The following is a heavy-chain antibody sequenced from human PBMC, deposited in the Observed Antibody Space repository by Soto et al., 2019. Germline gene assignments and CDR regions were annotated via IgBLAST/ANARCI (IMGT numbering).Heavy chain of an antibody. J-gene: IGHJ6*03. CDR2: IGTAGDT. V-gene: IGHV3-13*01. D-gene: IGHD3-3*01. CDR3: ARAETYYDFWSGYFPDRTYYYYMDV. Sequence: GGSLRLSCAASGFTFSSYDVHWVRQATGKGLEWVSAIGTAGDTYYPGSVKGRFTISRENAKNSLYLQMNSLRAGDTAVYYCARAETYYDFWSGYFPDRTYYYYMDVWGKGTTVTVSS. CDR1: GFTFSSYD.